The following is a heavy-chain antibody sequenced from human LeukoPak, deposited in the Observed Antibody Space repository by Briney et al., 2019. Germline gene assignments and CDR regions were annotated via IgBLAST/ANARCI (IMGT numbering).Heavy chain of an antibody. CDR3: ASSAYCSGGSCRGYYGMDV. CDR2: IYYSGIT. J-gene: IGHJ6*02. CDR1: GGPISGYY. D-gene: IGHD2-15*01. V-gene: IGHV4-59*08. Sequence: PSETLSLTCTVSGGPISGYYWSWIRQSPRKGLEWIGYIYYSGITNYNPSLKSRVTISLDMSKSQFSLKLASVTAADTAVYYCASSAYCSGGSCRGYYGMDVWGQGTTVTVSS.